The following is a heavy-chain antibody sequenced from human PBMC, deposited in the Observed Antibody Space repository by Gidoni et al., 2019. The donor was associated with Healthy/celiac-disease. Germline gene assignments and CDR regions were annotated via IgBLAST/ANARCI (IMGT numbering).Heavy chain of an antibody. CDR3: ARPSSSSYYYYGMDV. Sequence: QVQLQQWGAGLLKPSETLSLTCAVYGGSFSGYYWSWIRQPPGKGLEWIGEINHSGSTNYNPSLKSRVTISVDTSKNQFSLKLSSVTAADTAVYYCARPSSSSYYYYGMDVWGQGTTVTVSS. D-gene: IGHD6-6*01. J-gene: IGHJ6*02. V-gene: IGHV4-34*01. CDR2: INHSGST. CDR1: GGSFSGYY.